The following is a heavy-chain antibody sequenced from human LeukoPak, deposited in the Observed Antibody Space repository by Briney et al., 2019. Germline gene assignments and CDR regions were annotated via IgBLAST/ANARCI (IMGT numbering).Heavy chain of an antibody. CDR3: AKLRSSSFWYYGMDV. Sequence: PGGSLRLSCAASGFTFSTYALSWARQAPGKGLEWVSGISGSGGGTYYADSVEGRFTISRDNSKNTLYLQMDSLRAEDSAVYYCAKLRSSSFWYYGMDVWGQGTTVTVSS. J-gene: IGHJ6*02. V-gene: IGHV3-23*01. CDR1: GFTFSTYA. D-gene: IGHD6-6*01. CDR2: ISGSGGGT.